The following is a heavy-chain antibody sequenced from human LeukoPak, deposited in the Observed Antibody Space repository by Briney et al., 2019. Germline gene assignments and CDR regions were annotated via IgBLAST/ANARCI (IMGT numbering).Heavy chain of an antibody. CDR2: IYYSGST. CDR3: VGYELRRFDP. V-gene: IGHV4-30-4*08. J-gene: IGHJ5*02. Sequence: SETLSLTCSVSGVPLSNGDYYWNWIRQPPGKGLEWIGYIYYSGSTYYNPSLKSRVTISLDTSKNQFSLELSSVTAADTAMYYCVGYELRRFDPWGQGTLVTLSS. D-gene: IGHD5-12*01. CDR1: GVPLSNGDYY.